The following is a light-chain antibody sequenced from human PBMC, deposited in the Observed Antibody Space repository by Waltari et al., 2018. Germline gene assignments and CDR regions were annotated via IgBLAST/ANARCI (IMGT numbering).Light chain of an antibody. CDR2: NDD. CDR1: PSNIGTNP. V-gene: IGLV1-44*01. Sequence: QSVLTQPPSASGTPGQRVTISCSGSPSNIGTNPVNWYQPVPGTAPKVLIYNDDQRPWGVPDRFSVSKSGPSASLAISGLQSDDEGDYYCAARDDSLNVWVFGGGTRVTVL. CDR3: AARDDSLNVWV. J-gene: IGLJ3*02.